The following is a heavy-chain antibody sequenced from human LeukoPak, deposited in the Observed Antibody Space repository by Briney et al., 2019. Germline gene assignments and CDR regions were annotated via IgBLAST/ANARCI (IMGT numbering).Heavy chain of an antibody. CDR3: ARDYFYCGGDCFVDY. CDR1: GFTFSSYW. Sequence: GGSLRLSCAASGFTFSSYWMSWVRQAPGKGLEWVANIKQDGSEKYYVDSVKGRFTISRDNAKNSLYLQVNSLRAEDTAIYYCARDYFYCGGDCFVDYWGQGTLVTVSS. CDR2: IKQDGSEK. J-gene: IGHJ4*02. V-gene: IGHV3-7*03. D-gene: IGHD2-21*02.